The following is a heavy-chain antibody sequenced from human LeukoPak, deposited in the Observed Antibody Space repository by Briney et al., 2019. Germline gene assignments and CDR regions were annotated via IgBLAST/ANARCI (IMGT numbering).Heavy chain of an antibody. CDR2: VNHSGST. V-gene: IGHV4-34*01. CDR3: ARLGLDYYDSSGCDY. D-gene: IGHD3-22*01. Sequence: SETLSLTCAVYGGSFSGYYWSWIRQPPGKGLEWIGEVNHSGSTNHNPSLKSRVTISVDTSKNQFSLKLSSVTAADTAVYYCARLGLDYYDSSGCDYWGQGTLVTVSS. CDR1: GGSFSGYY. J-gene: IGHJ4*02.